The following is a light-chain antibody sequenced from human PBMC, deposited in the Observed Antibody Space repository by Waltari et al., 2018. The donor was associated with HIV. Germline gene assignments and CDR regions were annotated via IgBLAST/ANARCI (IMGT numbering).Light chain of an antibody. CDR2: EVT. Sequence: QSALTQPASVSGSPGQSIPISCTGTNEDVGAYNYVSWYQQHPGKAPKLIIYEVTNRPSGISARFSGSKSGNTASLTISGLQAEDEADYHCSSWTTSTTRVFGGGTKVTVL. CDR1: NEDVGAYNY. J-gene: IGLJ3*02. V-gene: IGLV2-14*03. CDR3: SSWTTSTTRV.